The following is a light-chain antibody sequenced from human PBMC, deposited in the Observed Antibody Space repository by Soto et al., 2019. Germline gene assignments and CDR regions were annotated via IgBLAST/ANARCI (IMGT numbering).Light chain of an antibody. CDR3: QQYALSPYT. J-gene: IGKJ2*01. CDR1: QSFSSNY. Sequence: EIVLTQSPGTLSLSPRERATLSCRASQSFSSNYLIWYQQKPRQAPSLLIHGASSRATGTADRFSGSGSGTDSALTISRLEPEDFAVYYCQQYALSPYTFGQGTKLEIK. CDR2: GAS. V-gene: IGKV3-20*01.